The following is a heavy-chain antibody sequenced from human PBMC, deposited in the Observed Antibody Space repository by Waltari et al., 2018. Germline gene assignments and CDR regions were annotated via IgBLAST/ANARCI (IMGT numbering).Heavy chain of an antibody. Sequence: EVQLLESGGGLIPPGGSLTLSCAASGFTFNIYAMNWLRQALGKGLEWVAVIYSGGGAYYADSVKGRFTISRDNSKNTLYLQMSSLRLEDTAVYYCVKETAYGYYVDNWGQGTLVSVSS. V-gene: IGHV3-23*03. CDR2: IYSGGGA. CDR1: GFTFNIYA. CDR3: VKETAYGYYVDN. D-gene: IGHD3-10*01. J-gene: IGHJ4*02.